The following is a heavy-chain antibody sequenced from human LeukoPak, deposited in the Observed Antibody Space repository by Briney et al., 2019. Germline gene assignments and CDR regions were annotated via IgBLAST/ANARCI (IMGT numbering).Heavy chain of an antibody. D-gene: IGHD3-22*01. J-gene: IGHJ6*03. V-gene: IGHV1-18*01. CDR1: GYTFTSYG. Sequence: ASVKVSCKASGYTFTSYGISWVRQAPGQGLEWMGWISAYNGNTNYAQKLQGRVTMTTDTSTSTAYMELRSLRFDDTAVYYCAGAGDSSGYSLMDVWGKGTTVTVSS. CDR2: ISAYNGNT. CDR3: AGAGDSSGYSLMDV.